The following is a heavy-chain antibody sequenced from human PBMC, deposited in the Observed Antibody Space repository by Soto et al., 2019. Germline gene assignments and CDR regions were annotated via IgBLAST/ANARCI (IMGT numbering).Heavy chain of an antibody. CDR3: ARQHEGYYDILTGYYSWGYFAY. D-gene: IGHD3-9*01. V-gene: IGHV4-39*01. J-gene: IGHJ4*02. CDR1: CGSISSSSYY. CDR2: LYYSGST. Sequence: QLQLQESGPGLVKPSETLSLTCTVSCGSISSSSYYLGGIRQPPGKGLERIGSLYYSGSTYYNPSLKSRVTISVATSKNQFSLKRSSVSAADTAVYYCARQHEGYYDILTGYYSWGYFAYWGQGTLVPVS.